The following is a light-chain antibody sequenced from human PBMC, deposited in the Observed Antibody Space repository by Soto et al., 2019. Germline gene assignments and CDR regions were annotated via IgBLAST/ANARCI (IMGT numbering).Light chain of an antibody. V-gene: IGKV1-12*01. Sequence: DLQMTQSPSSVSASVGDRVTITCRASQDISNWLAWYQQKPGKAPKLLIAAASSLRTGVPSRFSGSGSGTDFTLTISSLQPEDFATYYCQQANSFPYTFGQGTKLEI. CDR1: QDISNW. J-gene: IGKJ2*01. CDR2: AAS. CDR3: QQANSFPYT.